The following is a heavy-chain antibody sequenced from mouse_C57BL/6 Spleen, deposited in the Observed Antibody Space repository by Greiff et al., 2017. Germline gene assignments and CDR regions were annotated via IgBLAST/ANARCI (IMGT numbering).Heavy chain of an antibody. CDR2: IDPSDSYT. CDR3: ARWNYGSSYLYFDY. CDR1: GYTFTSYW. D-gene: IGHD1-1*01. Sequence: VKLQQPGAELVMPGASVKLSCKASGYTFTSYWMHWVKQRPGQGLEWIGEIDPSDSYTNYNQKFKGKSTLTVDKSSSTAYMQLSSLTSEDSAVYYCARWNYGSSYLYFDYWGQGTTLTVSS. J-gene: IGHJ2*01. V-gene: IGHV1-69*01.